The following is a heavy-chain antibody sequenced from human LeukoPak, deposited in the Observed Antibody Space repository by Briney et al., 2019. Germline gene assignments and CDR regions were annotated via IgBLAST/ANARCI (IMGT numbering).Heavy chain of an antibody. CDR1: GYTFTSYG. CDR2: SSAYNGNT. Sequence: ASVKVSCKASGYTFTSYGISSVRQAPGQGLEWMGWSSAYNGNTNYAQKLQGRVTMTTDTSTSTAYMELRSLRSDDTAVYYCARDAERYYYGSGGTDYWGQGTLVTVSS. CDR3: ARDAERYYYGSGGTDY. J-gene: IGHJ4*02. D-gene: IGHD3-10*01. V-gene: IGHV1-18*01.